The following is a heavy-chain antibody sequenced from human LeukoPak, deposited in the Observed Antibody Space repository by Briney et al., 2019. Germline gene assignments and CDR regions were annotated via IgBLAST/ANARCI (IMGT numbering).Heavy chain of an antibody. J-gene: IGHJ4*02. CDR2: IYYSGST. CDR3: ARQRVNKWNNLWSFDY. Sequence: SETLSLICTVSGGSISSYYWSWIRQPPGKGLEWIGYIYYSGSTNYNPSLKSRVTISVDTSKNQFSLKLSFVTAADTAVYYCARQRVNKWNNLWSFDYWGQGTLVTVSS. V-gene: IGHV4-59*01. CDR1: GGSISSYY. D-gene: IGHD1/OR15-1a*01.